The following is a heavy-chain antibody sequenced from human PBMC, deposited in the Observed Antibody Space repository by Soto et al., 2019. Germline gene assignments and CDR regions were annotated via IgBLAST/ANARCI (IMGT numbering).Heavy chain of an antibody. CDR3: ARTPDI. Sequence: SETLSLTCSVSGSSMTTYYWHWIRQPPGKGLEWIGYIYHSGSTYYNPSLKSRVTISVDRSKNQFSLKLSSVTAADTAVYYCARTPDIWGQGTMVTVSS. V-gene: IGHV4-59*12. CDR2: IYHSGST. CDR1: GSSMTTYY. J-gene: IGHJ3*02.